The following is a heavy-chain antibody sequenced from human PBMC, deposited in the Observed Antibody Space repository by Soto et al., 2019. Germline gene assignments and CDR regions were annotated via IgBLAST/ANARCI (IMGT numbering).Heavy chain of an antibody. Sequence: SETLSLTCTVSGGSISSYYWSWIRQPPGKGLEWIGYIYYSGSTNYNPSLKSRVTISVDTSKNQFSLKLSSVTAADTAVYYYARIPPQGGIVATAYFDYWGQGTLVTVSS. CDR1: GGSISSYY. CDR3: ARIPPQGGIVATAYFDY. J-gene: IGHJ4*02. CDR2: IYYSGST. D-gene: IGHD5-12*01. V-gene: IGHV4-59*08.